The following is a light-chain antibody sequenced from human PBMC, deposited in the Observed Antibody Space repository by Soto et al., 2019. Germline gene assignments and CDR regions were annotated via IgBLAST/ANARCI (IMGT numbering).Light chain of an antibody. CDR3: ASHTTTNTRV. V-gene: IGLV2-14*03. CDR2: EVS. Sequence: QSALTQPASVSGSPGQSIAISCTGTSSDVGAYDYVSWYQQHPDRAPRLVIYEVSNRPSGVSNRFSGSKSVNTATLTISGLQADDEADYYCASHTTTNTRVFGTGTKVTVL. J-gene: IGLJ1*01. CDR1: SSDVGAYDY.